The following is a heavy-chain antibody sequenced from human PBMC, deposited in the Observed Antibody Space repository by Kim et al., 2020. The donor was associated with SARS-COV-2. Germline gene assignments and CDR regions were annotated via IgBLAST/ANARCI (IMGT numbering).Heavy chain of an antibody. J-gene: IGHJ6*02. V-gene: IGHV3-21*01. CDR2: ISSSSSYI. D-gene: IGHD5-12*01. Sequence: GGSLRLSCAASGFTFSSYSMNWVRQAPGKGLEWFSSISSSSSYIYYADSVKGRFTISRDNAKNSLYLQMNSLRAEDTAVYYCARDFVPPKTGGYDYSGNIFFNSFGMDLWCQGTTVPVAS. CDR3: ARDFVPPKTGGYDYSGNIFFNSFGMDL. CDR1: GFTFSSYS.